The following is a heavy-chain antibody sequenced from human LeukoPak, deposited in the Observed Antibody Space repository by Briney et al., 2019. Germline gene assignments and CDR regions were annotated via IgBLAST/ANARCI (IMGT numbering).Heavy chain of an antibody. CDR3: ARNPAASGSFEY. Sequence: ASAKVSCKASGYTYTNYDINWVRQATGQGLEWMGWMNPNSGNTGYALRFQGRVTMTRDTSTGTAYMDLSSLTSEDTAVYYCARNPAASGSFEYWGQGTLVTVSS. CDR1: GYTYTNYD. CDR2: MNPNSGNT. V-gene: IGHV1-8*01. J-gene: IGHJ4*02. D-gene: IGHD3-10*01.